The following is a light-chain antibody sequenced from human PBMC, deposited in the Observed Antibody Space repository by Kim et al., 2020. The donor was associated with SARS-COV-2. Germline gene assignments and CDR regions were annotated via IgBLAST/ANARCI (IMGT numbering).Light chain of an antibody. Sequence: DIQMTQSPSSLSASVGDRVTITCRASQDISSYLNWYQQKPGKAPKLLIYTASSLQSGVPSRFTGSGSETDFTLTISSLQPEDFATYYCQQNYSASRTFGQGTKVDIK. V-gene: IGKV1-39*01. CDR3: QQNYSASRT. J-gene: IGKJ1*01. CDR1: QDISSY. CDR2: TAS.